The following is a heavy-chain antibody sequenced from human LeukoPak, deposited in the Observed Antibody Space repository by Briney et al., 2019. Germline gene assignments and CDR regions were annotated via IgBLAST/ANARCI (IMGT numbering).Heavy chain of an antibody. D-gene: IGHD3-22*01. CDR1: GFTFSSYG. CDR2: ISGSGGST. CDR3: AKSFGAYYYDSSGYY. J-gene: IGHJ4*02. V-gene: IGHV3-23*01. Sequence: GGSLRLSCAASGFTFSSYGMSWVRQAPGKGLEWVSGISGSGGSTYYADSVKGRFTISRDKSKNTLYLQMNSLRAEDTAVYYCAKSFGAYYYDSSGYYWGRGTLVTVSS.